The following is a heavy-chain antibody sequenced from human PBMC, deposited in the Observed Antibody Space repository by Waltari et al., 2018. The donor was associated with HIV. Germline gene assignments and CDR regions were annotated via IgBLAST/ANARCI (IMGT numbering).Heavy chain of an antibody. V-gene: IGHV4-30-2*01. D-gene: IGHD6-13*01. Sequence: QLQLQESGSGLVKPSQSLSLTCSVFGGSLSSGGYSWSWIRQPPGKGLEFIGYIDHFGSTHYTPSLKSRVSISVDRSKNQFSVKLRAVTAADTAVYYCAKGVRGRPTQQPPHWFDPWGQGILVSVSS. CDR1: GGSLSSGGYS. CDR2: IDHFGST. CDR3: AKGVRGRPTQQPPHWFDP. J-gene: IGHJ5*02.